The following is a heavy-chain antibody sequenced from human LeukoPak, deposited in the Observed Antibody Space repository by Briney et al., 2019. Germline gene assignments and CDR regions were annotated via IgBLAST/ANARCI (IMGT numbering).Heavy chain of an antibody. D-gene: IGHD3-3*01. CDR3: ARETTTYYDFWSGRIEPFDY. J-gene: IGHJ4*02. V-gene: IGHV1-18*01. CDR2: ISAYNGNT. CDR1: GYTFTSYG. Sequence: ASVKVSCKASGYTFTSYGISWVRQAPGQGLEWMGWISAYNGNTNYAQKLQGRVTMTTDTSTSTAYMELRSLRSDDTAVYYCARETTTYYDFWSGRIEPFDYWGQGTLVTVSS.